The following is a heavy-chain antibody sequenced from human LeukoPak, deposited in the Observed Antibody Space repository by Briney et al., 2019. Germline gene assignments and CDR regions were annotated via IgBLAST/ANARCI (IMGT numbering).Heavy chain of an antibody. V-gene: IGHV1-69*13. CDR2: ILPIFGTA. Sequence: SVKVSCKASGGTFSSYAIIWVRHAPGQARECVGGILPIFGTANYAQKFQGRVTITAHESPSTPYMELTSLRSEDTAVYYCARGLHSSSLKFDYWGQGTLVTVSS. D-gene: IGHD6-6*01. J-gene: IGHJ4*02. CDR1: GGTFSSYA. CDR3: ARGLHSSSLKFDY.